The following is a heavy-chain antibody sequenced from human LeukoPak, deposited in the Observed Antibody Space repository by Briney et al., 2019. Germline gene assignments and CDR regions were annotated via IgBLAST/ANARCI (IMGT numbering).Heavy chain of an antibody. CDR1: GFTFSNYA. Sequence: PGGSLRLSCAASGFTFSNYAMHWVRQAPGKGLEWVAVISYDGSNKYYADSVNGRFTISRDNSKNTLYLQMNSLRAEDTAVYYCARGLRGARGEVDYWGQGTLVTVSS. D-gene: IGHD3-16*01. J-gene: IGHJ4*02. CDR3: ARGLRGARGEVDY. V-gene: IGHV3-30-3*01. CDR2: ISYDGSNK.